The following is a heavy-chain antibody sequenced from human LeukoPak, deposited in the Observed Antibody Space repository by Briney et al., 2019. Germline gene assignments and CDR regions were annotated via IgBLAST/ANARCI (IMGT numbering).Heavy chain of an antibody. D-gene: IGHD6-13*01. Sequence: GASVKVSCKASGYTFTGYYMHWVRQAPGQGLEWMGWINPNSGGTNYAQKFQGRVTMTRDTSISTAYMELSRLRSDDTAVYYCARDNSNPLAYSTDFDYWGQGTLVTVSS. CDR1: GYTFTGYY. J-gene: IGHJ4*02. V-gene: IGHV1-2*02. CDR2: INPNSGGT. CDR3: ARDNSNPLAYSTDFDY.